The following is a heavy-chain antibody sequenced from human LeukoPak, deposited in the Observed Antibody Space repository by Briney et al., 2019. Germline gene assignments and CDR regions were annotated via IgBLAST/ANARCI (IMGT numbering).Heavy chain of an antibody. CDR3: ARGNIAAPFDY. CDR1: GGSISSSSYY. J-gene: IGHJ4*02. CDR2: LYYSGST. D-gene: IGHD6-13*01. Sequence: SETLSLTCTVSGGSISSSSYYWGWIRQPPGKGLEWIGSLYYSGSTYYNPSLKSRVTISVDTSKNQFSLKLSSVTAADTAVYYCARGNIAAPFDYWGQGTLVTVSS. V-gene: IGHV4-39*07.